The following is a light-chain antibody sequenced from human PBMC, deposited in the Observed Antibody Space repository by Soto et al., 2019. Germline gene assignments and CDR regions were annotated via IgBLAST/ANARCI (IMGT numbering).Light chain of an antibody. J-gene: IGKJ1*01. V-gene: IGKV1-39*01. CDR3: HQPVSIPET. CDR1: QSISLF. Sequence: DIQMTQSPASLSASAGDTVTITCRASQSISLFLKWYQQKPGKAPKLLIFAASSLQSGVPSRFTGNGSGTDFTLTISSLQPEDFATYYCHQPVSIPETFGQGTKVEIK. CDR2: AAS.